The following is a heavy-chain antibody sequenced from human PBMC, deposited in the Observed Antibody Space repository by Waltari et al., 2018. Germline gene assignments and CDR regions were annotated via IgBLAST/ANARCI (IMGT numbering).Heavy chain of an antibody. D-gene: IGHD4-17*01. J-gene: IGHJ4*02. CDR2: MNPNSGNT. V-gene: IGHV1-8*01. CDR3: ARTMTTVTMRSLGY. CDR1: GYTFTSYD. Sequence: QVQLVQSGAEVKKPGASVKVSCKASGYTFTSYDINWVRQATGQGLEWMGWMNPNSGNTGYAQKFQGRVTMTRNTAISTAYMELSSLRSEDTAVYYCARTMTTVTMRSLGYWGQGTLVTVSS.